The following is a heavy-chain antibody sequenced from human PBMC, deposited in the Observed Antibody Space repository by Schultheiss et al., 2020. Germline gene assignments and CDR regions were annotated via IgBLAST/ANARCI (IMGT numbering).Heavy chain of an antibody. CDR2: ISGSGGST. CDR3: ATDRDWAFNY. Sequence: GGSLRLSCAASGFTFSSYGMHWVRQAPGKGLEWVSAISGSGGSTYYADSVKGRFTISRDNSKNTLYLQMNSLRDEDTAVYYCATDRDWAFNYWGQGTLVTVSS. V-gene: IGHV3-23*01. J-gene: IGHJ4*02. CDR1: GFTFSSYG. D-gene: IGHD3-9*01.